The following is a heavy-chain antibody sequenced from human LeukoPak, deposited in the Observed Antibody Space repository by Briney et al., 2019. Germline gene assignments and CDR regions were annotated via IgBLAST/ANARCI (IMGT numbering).Heavy chain of an antibody. J-gene: IGHJ4*02. D-gene: IGHD6-13*01. CDR3: VGSIAAAGTGY. CDR1: GGSISSSSYY. Sequence: SETLSLTCTVSGGSISSSSYYWGWIRQPPGKGLEWIGSIYYSGSTDYNPSLKSRVTISVDTSKNQFSLKLSSVTAADTAVYYCVGSIAAAGTGYWGQGTLVTVSS. V-gene: IGHV4-39*01. CDR2: IYYSGST.